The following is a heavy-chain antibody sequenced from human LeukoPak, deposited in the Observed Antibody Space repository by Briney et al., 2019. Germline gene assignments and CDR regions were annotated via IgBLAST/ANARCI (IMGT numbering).Heavy chain of an antibody. V-gene: IGHV3-7*03. Sequence: GGSLRLSCAASGFTFSSYWMSWVRQAPGKGLEWVANIKQDGSEKHYEDSVKGRFTISRDNAKNSLYLQMNSLRAEDTAVYYCAKPHYSNYPFDYWGQGTLVTVSS. CDR2: IKQDGSEK. CDR3: AKPHYSNYPFDY. CDR1: GFTFSSYW. D-gene: IGHD4-11*01. J-gene: IGHJ4*02.